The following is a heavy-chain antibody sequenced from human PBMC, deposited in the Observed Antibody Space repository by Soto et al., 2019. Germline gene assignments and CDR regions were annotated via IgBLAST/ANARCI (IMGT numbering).Heavy chain of an antibody. CDR1: GGSISSSSYY. V-gene: IGHV4-39*01. Sequence: SETLSLTCTVSGGSISSSSYYWGWIRQPPGKGLEWIGSIYYSGSTYYNPSLKSRVTISVDTSKNQFSLKLSSVTAADTAVYYCARPVPYCSGGSCYSVYFDYWGQGTLVTVSS. D-gene: IGHD2-15*01. J-gene: IGHJ4*02. CDR3: ARPVPYCSGGSCYSVYFDY. CDR2: IYYSGST.